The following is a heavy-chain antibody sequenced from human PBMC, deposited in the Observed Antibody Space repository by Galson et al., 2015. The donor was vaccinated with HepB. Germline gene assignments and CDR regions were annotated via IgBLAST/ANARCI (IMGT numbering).Heavy chain of an antibody. V-gene: IGHV3-30-3*01. CDR3: ARAPQSYYDILTGYYHFDY. D-gene: IGHD3-9*01. J-gene: IGHJ4*02. CDR1: GFTFSSYA. Sequence: SLRLSCAASGFTFSSYAMHWVRQAPGKGLEWVAVISYNGSNKYYADSVKGRFTISRDNSKNTLYLQMNSLRAEDTAVYYCARAPQSYYDILTGYYHFDYWGQGTLVTVSS. CDR2: ISYNGSNK.